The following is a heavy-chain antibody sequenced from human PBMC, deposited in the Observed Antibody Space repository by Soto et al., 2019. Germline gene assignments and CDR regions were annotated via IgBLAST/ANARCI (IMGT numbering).Heavy chain of an antibody. Sequence: PGGSLRLSCAASGFTFDDYAMHWVRQAPGKGLEWVSGISWNSGSIGYADSVKGRFTISRDNAKNSLYLQMNSLRAEDTALYYCAKAIIAASPTSGYFDYWGQGTLVTVSS. CDR2: ISWNSGSI. V-gene: IGHV3-9*01. CDR3: AKAIIAASPTSGYFDY. D-gene: IGHD6-6*01. CDR1: GFTFDDYA. J-gene: IGHJ4*02.